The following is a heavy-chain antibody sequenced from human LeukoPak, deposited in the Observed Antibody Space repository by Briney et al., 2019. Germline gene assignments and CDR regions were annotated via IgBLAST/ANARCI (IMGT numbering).Heavy chain of an antibody. CDR1: GVSISDYY. J-gene: IGHJ5*02. V-gene: IGHV4-34*01. CDR3: VRIRCGHGHHMCYNH. Sequence: SETLSLTCAVSGVSISDYYWSWIRQCPGKGLEWIGEVSPGGYTNYNPSLKSRVIISEDPSESRLSLRLRSVTAADTAMYYCVRIRCGHGHHMCYNHWAQGTLVTVSS. CDR2: VSPGGYT. D-gene: IGHD2-21*01.